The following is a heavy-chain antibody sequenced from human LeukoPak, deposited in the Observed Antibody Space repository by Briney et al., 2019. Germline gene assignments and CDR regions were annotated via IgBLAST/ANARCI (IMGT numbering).Heavy chain of an antibody. Sequence: SETLSLTCTVSGGSITSDGYYWSWIRQHPGKGLEWIGYISYIGNSYYNPSLKSRVTVSSDTSKNQFSLRLNSVIAADTAVYYCARGRIVVVPPAGVGDWFDPWGQGTLVTVSS. CDR3: ARGRIVVVPPAGVGDWFDP. CDR2: ISYIGNS. V-gene: IGHV4-31*03. CDR1: GGSITSDGYY. D-gene: IGHD2-2*01. J-gene: IGHJ5*02.